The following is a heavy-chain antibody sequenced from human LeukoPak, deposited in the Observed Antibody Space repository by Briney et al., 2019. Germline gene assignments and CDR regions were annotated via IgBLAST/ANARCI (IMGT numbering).Heavy chain of an antibody. CDR2: IYTSGST. J-gene: IGHJ4*02. V-gene: IGHV4-4*09. CDR3: GGGDTAMATDY. CDR1: GGSISSYY. Sequence: PSETLSLTCTVSGGSISSYYWSWIRQPPGKGLEWIGHIYTSGSTNYNPSLKSRVTISVDTSKNQFSLKLSSVTAADTAVYYCGGGDTAMATDYWGQGTLVTVSS. D-gene: IGHD5-18*01.